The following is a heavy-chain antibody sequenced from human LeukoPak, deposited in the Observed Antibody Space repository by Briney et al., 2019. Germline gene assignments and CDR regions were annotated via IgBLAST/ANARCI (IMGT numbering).Heavy chain of an antibody. CDR3: ARDRSGYYLVY. CDR2: ISAYNGNT. V-gene: IGHV1-18*01. Sequence: ASVKVSCTASGYTFTTYGIGWVRQAPGQGLEWMGWISAYNGNTNYAQKLQGRVTMTTDTSTSTAYMELRSLRSDDTAVYYCARDRSGYYLVYWGQGTLVTVSS. D-gene: IGHD3-22*01. CDR1: GYTFTTYG. J-gene: IGHJ4*02.